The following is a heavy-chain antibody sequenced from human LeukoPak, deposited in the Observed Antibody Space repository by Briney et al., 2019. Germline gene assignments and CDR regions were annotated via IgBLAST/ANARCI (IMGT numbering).Heavy chain of an antibody. J-gene: IGHJ4*02. V-gene: IGHV1-69*05. CDR1: GGTFSSYA. CDR2: IIPIFGTA. Sequence: SVKVSCKASGGTFSSYAISWVRQAPGQGLEWMGGIIPIFGTANYAQKFQGRVTITTDESTSTAYMELSSLRPEDTAQYYCSTRIGYCSSTSCYPPVFDYWGQGTLVTVSS. CDR3: STRIGYCSSTSCYPPVFDY. D-gene: IGHD2-2*01.